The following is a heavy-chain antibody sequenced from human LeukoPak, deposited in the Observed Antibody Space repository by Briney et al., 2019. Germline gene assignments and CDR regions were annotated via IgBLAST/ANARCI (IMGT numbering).Heavy chain of an antibody. CDR1: GFTFNAYA. D-gene: IGHD4-17*01. Sequence: PGGSLRLSCAASGFTFNAYAMSWVRQAPGKGLEWVSGISGDAHTTYYGDSVKGRFTISRDNSKTTLYLQMNSLRAEDTAVYYCARFRLYGDSAGRLDYWGQGTLVTVSS. CDR2: ISGDAHTT. V-gene: IGHV3-23*01. CDR3: ARFRLYGDSAGRLDY. J-gene: IGHJ4*02.